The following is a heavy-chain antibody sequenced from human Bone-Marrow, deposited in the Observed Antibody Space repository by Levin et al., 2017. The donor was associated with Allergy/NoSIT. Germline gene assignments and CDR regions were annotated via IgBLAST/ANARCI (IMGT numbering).Heavy chain of an antibody. V-gene: IGHV3-23*01. CDR2: ISGYGTNT. CDR3: AKGWLQTDFFDY. J-gene: IGHJ4*02. CDR1: GFSFSNYA. Sequence: GESLKISCAASGFSFSNYATSWVRQAPGKGLEWVSTISGYGTNTFYADSMRGRFTISKDNSKNQLYLQINSLRLEDTAVYYCAKGWLQTDFFDYWGQGTLVTVSS. D-gene: IGHD5-24*01.